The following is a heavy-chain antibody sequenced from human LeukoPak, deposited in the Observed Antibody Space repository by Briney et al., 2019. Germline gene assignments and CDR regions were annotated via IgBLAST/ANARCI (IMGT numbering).Heavy chain of an antibody. D-gene: IGHD3-10*01. Sequence: SETLSLTCAVYGGSFSGYYWSWIRQPPGKGLEWIGEINHSGSTNYNPSLKSRVTISVDTSKNQFSLKLSSVTAADTAVYYCARRGGGHGFGGFDYWGQGTLVTVSS. CDR1: GGSFSGYY. CDR3: ARRGGGHGFGGFDY. V-gene: IGHV4-34*01. CDR2: INHSGST. J-gene: IGHJ4*02.